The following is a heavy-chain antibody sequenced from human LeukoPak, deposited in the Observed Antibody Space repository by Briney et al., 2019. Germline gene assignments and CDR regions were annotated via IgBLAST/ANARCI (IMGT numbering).Heavy chain of an antibody. D-gene: IGHD3-9*01. CDR2: INPNNGGT. CDR1: GYTFTSYY. CDR3: ARGYYNVLTGHLYFFDY. V-gene: IGHV1-2*02. Sequence: ASVKVSCKASGYTFTSYYIHWVRQAPGHGLEWMGWINPNNGGTNYARNFQDRVTMTRDTSISTAYMELSSLISGDTALYYCARGYYNVLTGHLYFFDYWGQGTLVTVSS. J-gene: IGHJ4*02.